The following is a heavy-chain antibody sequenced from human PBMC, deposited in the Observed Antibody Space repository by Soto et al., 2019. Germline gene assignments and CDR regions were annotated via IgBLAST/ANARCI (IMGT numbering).Heavy chain of an antibody. D-gene: IGHD6-13*01. V-gene: IGHV1-2*04. CDR2: INPNSGGT. CDR3: ARNRWMGAAAGTGYYYYGMDV. CDR1: GYTFTGYY. Sequence: ASVKVSCKASGYTFTGYYMHWVRQAPGQGLEWMGWINPNSGGTNYAQKFQGWVTMTRDTSISTAYMELSRLRSDDTAVYYCARNRWMGAAAGTGYYYYGMDVWGQGTTVTVSS. J-gene: IGHJ6*02.